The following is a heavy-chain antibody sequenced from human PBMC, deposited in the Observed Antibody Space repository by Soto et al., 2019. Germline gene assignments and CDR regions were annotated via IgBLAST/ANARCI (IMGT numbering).Heavy chain of an antibody. Sequence: GESLKISCQSPGYTFSNFWIGWVRQLPGKGVEWMEIISPGDHETRYSPSFHGRVTISADKSINTACLQWNSLEASDSAFYFCARSPRSSPYFDYWGQGALVTVSS. J-gene: IGHJ4*02. D-gene: IGHD6-13*01. CDR3: ARSPRSSPYFDY. CDR2: ISPGDHET. CDR1: GYTFSNFW. V-gene: IGHV5-51*01.